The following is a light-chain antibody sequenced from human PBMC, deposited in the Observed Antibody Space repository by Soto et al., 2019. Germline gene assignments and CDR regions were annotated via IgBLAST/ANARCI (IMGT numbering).Light chain of an antibody. Sequence: EIVLTQSPATLSLSPWERDQLSCRSSQSISGNYLAWYQQKPGQAPRLLIYGASNRATGIPERFSGSASGTDFPLTIGRLEPQDSAMYYCQQYVISVTFGQGTRLEI. CDR2: GAS. CDR3: QQYVISVT. V-gene: IGKV3-20*01. J-gene: IGKJ5*01. CDR1: QSISGNY.